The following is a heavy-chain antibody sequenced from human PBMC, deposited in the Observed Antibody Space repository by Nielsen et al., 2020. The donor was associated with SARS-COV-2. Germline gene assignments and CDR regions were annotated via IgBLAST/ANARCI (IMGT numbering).Heavy chain of an antibody. CDR1: GYTFTGYY. CDR3: ARGGLEQWLPYYFDY. J-gene: IGHJ4*02. CDR2: INPKSGGT. Sequence: ASVVSCKASGYTFTGYYVQWVRQAPGQGLEWMGRINPKSGGTNYAQKFQGRVTMTRDTSISTAYMELSGLRSDDTAVYYCARGGLEQWLPYYFDYWGQGTLVTVSS. D-gene: IGHD6-19*01. V-gene: IGHV1-2*06.